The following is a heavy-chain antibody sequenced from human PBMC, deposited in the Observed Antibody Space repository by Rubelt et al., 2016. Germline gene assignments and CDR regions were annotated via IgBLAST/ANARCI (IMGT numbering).Heavy chain of an antibody. Sequence: SMHWVRQAPGKGLEWMGGFDPEDGETIYAQKFQGRVTMTEDTSTDTAYMELRSLRSDDTAVYYCARDRYYDSSGSTYTPFDYWGQGTLVTVSS. CDR3: ARDRYYDSSGSTYTPFDY. CDR2: FDPEDGET. CDR1: S. D-gene: IGHD3-22*01. V-gene: IGHV1-24*01. J-gene: IGHJ4*02.